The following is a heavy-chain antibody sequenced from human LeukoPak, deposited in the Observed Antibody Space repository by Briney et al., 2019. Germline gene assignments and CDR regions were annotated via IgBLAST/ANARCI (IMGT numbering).Heavy chain of an antibody. Sequence: PGGSLRLSCEGSGFTLSRFGMSWVRQAPGKGLEWVAIISYDGSSKKYADSVKGRFTISRDNSKNTLFLQMNSLSAEDTALYYCARDPGDGFNSEAYDIWGQGTKVTVPS. CDR1: GFTLSRFG. CDR2: ISYDGSSK. J-gene: IGHJ3*02. V-gene: IGHV3-30*03. CDR3: ARDPGDGFNSEAYDI. D-gene: IGHD5-24*01.